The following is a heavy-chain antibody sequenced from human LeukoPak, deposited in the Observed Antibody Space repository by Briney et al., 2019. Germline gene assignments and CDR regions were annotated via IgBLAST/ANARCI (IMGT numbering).Heavy chain of an antibody. CDR1: GGSISSYY. D-gene: IGHD3-9*01. Sequence: PSETLSLTCTVSGGSISSYYWSWIRQPPGKGLERIGYIYYSGSTNYNPSLKSRVTISVDTSKNQFSLKLSSVTAADTAVYYCARQQDILTGSDAFDIWGQGTMVTVSS. CDR3: ARQQDILTGSDAFDI. CDR2: IYYSGST. J-gene: IGHJ3*02. V-gene: IGHV4-59*08.